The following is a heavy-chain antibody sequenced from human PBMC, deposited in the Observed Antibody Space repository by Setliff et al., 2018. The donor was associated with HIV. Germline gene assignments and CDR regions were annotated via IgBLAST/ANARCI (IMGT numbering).Heavy chain of an antibody. J-gene: IGHJ3*02. V-gene: IGHV4-59*11. D-gene: IGHD3-9*01. CDR2: IHYSGIT. Sequence: SETLSLTCHRRSFRDSINGHWWSWIRQPPGKGLEWTGSIHYSGITHYNPSLKSRLTMSVDTSKNQVSLKLTSVTAADTAVYYCARYKCINFACVGFDIWGQGTVVTVSS. CDR3: ARYKCINFACVGFDI. CDR1: RDSINGHW.